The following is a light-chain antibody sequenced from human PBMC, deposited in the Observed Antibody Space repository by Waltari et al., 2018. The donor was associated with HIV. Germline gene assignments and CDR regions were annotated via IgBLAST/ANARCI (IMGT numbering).Light chain of an antibody. CDR1: QSIGSW. V-gene: IGKV1-5*03. J-gene: IGKJ1*01. Sequence: ITCRASQSIGSWLAWYQQKPGKAPKLLIYKASDLESGVPSRFSGRGSGTEFTLTISSLQPDDSATYYCQQYDTSSPTFGQGTKVEVK. CDR3: QQYDTSSPT. CDR2: KAS.